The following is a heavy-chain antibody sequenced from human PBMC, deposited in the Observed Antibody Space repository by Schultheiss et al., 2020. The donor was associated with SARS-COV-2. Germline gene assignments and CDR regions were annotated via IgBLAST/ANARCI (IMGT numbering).Heavy chain of an antibody. CDR1: GFTFSDYY. J-gene: IGHJ6*02. V-gene: IGHV3-33*08. D-gene: IGHD1-14*01. CDR2: IWYDGSNK. CDR3: ARRTANHIWPYYYYGMDV. Sequence: GGSLRLSCAASGFTFSDYYMSWIRQAPGKGLEWVAVIWYDGSNKYYADSVKGRFTISRDNAKNSLYLQMNSLRAEDTAVYYCARRTANHIWPYYYYGMDVWGQGTTVTVSS.